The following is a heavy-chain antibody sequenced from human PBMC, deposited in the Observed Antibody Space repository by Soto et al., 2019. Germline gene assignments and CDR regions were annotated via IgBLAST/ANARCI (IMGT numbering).Heavy chain of an antibody. CDR2: ISGSGGST. V-gene: IGHV3-23*01. Sequence: GGSLRLSCAASGFTFSSYAMSWVRQAPGKGLEWVSAISGSGGSTYYADSVKGRFTISRDNSKNTLYLQMNSLRAEDTAVYYCAKDRGLRYFDWLFSYFDYWGQGTLVTVSS. CDR3: AKDRGLRYFDWLFSYFDY. D-gene: IGHD3-9*01. J-gene: IGHJ4*02. CDR1: GFTFSSYA.